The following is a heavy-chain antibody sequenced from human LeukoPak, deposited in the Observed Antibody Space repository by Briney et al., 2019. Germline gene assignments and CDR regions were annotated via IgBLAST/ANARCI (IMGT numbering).Heavy chain of an antibody. D-gene: IGHD3-9*01. CDR3: AKDREHDILIGHLDY. V-gene: IGHV3-30*04. J-gene: IGHJ4*02. Sequence: GGSLRLSCAASGFTFSNFAMHWVRQAPGKGLEWVAVISYDGSNKFYADSVKGRFTISRDISKNMLYLQMNSLRAEDTALYHCAKDREHDILIGHLDYWGQGTLVTVSS. CDR1: GFTFSNFA. CDR2: ISYDGSNK.